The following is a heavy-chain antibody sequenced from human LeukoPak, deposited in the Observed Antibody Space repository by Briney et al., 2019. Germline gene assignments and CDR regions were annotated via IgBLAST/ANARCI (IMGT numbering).Heavy chain of an antibody. V-gene: IGHV3-21*01. CDR2: INNAGNDI. D-gene: IGHD5-18*01. Sequence: TGGSLRLSCAASGFTFSYYSMNWVRQAPGKGLEWVSSINNAGNDIYYADSVKGRFTISRDNARNSLSLQMNSLRAEDTAVYYCASSGYNSGNAFDIWGQGTMVTVSS. J-gene: IGHJ3*02. CDR1: GFTFSYYS. CDR3: ASSGYNSGNAFDI.